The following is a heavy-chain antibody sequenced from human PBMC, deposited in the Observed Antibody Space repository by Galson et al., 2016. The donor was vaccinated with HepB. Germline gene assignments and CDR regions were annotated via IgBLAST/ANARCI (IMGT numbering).Heavy chain of an antibody. CDR2: ISRSGGST. CDR3: ARTGACTSSSCYAVSHKRHFGL. CDR1: GFTFSSHA. V-gene: IGHV3-23*01. Sequence: SLRLSCAASGFTFSSHAMGWVRQAPGKGLEWVSGISRSGGSTNYVDSVKGRFTISRDNSKNTLHLQMNSLRVEDTAIYYCARTGACTSSSCYAVSHKRHFGLWGRGTLVTVSS. J-gene: IGHJ2*01. D-gene: IGHD2-2*01.